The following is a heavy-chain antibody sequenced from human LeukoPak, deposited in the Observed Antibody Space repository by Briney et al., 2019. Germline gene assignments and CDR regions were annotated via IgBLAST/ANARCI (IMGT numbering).Heavy chain of an antibody. CDR2: IYSGGST. CDR1: GFTVSSNY. J-gene: IGHJ4*02. D-gene: IGHD3-16*02. Sequence: GGSLRLSCAASGFTVSSNYMSWVRQAPGKGLEWVSVIYSGGSTYYADSVKGRFTISRDRSKSSVYLQMNSLRPDDTALYYCAKDGGRYRFDFWGQGTMVTVSS. V-gene: IGHV3-53*05. CDR3: AKDGGRYRFDF.